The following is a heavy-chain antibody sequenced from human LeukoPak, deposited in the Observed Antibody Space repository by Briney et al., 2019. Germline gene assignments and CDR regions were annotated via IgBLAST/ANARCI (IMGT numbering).Heavy chain of an antibody. V-gene: IGHV3-53*01. CDR2: IYSGGST. Sequence: PGGSLRLSCAASGFTVSSNYMSWVRQAPGKGLEWVSVIYSGGSTFYADSVKGRFTFSRDNSKNTLYLQSNSLRAEDTAVYYCARESSTSCYDYWGQGTLVTVSS. CDR3: ARESSTSCYDY. J-gene: IGHJ4*02. D-gene: IGHD2-2*01. CDR1: GFTVSSNY.